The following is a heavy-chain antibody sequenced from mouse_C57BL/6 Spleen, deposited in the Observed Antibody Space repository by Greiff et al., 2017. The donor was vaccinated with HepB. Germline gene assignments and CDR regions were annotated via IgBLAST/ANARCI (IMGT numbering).Heavy chain of an antibody. V-gene: IGHV1-62-2*01. CDR1: GYTFTEYT. J-gene: IGHJ3*01. CDR3: ARHEEHYGSGLGFAY. D-gene: IGHD1-1*01. Sequence: VQLVESGAELVKPGASVKLSCKASGYTFTEYTIPWVKQRSGQGLEWIGWFYPGSGSIKYNEKFKDKATLTANKSSSAVYMELSRLTSEDSAVYFCARHEEHYGSGLGFAYWGQGTLVTVSA. CDR2: FYPGSGSI.